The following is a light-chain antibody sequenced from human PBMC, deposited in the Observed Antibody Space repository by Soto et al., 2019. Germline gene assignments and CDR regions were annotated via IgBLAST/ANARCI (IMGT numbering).Light chain of an antibody. CDR1: SSDVGSYNL. CDR2: GVS. V-gene: IGLV2-23*02. J-gene: IGLJ1*01. Sequence: QSALTQPASVSGSPGQSITISCTGTSSDVGSYNLVSWYQQHPGKAPKLMIYGVSKRPSGVSNRFSGSKSGNTASLTISGLQAEDEADYYCCSYAGSSTYVFGTGTKVTV. CDR3: CSYAGSSTYV.